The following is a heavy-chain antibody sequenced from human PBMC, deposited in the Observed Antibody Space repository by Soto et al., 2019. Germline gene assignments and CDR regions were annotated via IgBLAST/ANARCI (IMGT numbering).Heavy chain of an antibody. Sequence: AGGSLRLSCVASGFTFRDFYLTWIRQGPGKGLEWVSYISGSGDRTNYADSVKGRFTISRDTAKNSLYLQMNSLRVEDTGVYFCARGGKPTPEKYYGMVVWGQGTTVTVSS. CDR1: GFTFRDFY. V-gene: IGHV3-11*06. CDR2: ISGSGDRT. CDR3: ARGGKPTPEKYYGMVV. J-gene: IGHJ6*02. D-gene: IGHD4-17*01.